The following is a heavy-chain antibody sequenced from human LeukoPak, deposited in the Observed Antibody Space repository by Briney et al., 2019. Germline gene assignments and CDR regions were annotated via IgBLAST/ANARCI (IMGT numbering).Heavy chain of an antibody. CDR3: ARDERHYYGSGSQRYYFDY. V-gene: IGHV1-2*02. CDR2: INPNSGGT. CDR1: GYTFTGYY. J-gene: IGHJ4*02. Sequence: ASVKVSCKASGYTFTGYYMHWVRQAPGQGLEWMGWINPNSGGTNYAQKFQGRVTMTRDTSISTAYMELSRLRSDDTAVYYCARDERHYYGSGSQRYYFDYWGQGTLVTVSS. D-gene: IGHD3-10*01.